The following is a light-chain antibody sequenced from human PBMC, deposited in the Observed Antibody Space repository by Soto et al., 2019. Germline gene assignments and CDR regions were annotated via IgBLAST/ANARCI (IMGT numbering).Light chain of an antibody. V-gene: IGKV3-20*01. CDR2: GAS. J-gene: IGKJ4*01. Sequence: EIVVTQSPGTLSLSPGERATVSCRASQSVSSSYLAWYQQKPGQAPRLLTYGASSRATGIPDRFSGSGSGTDFTLTISRLEPEDFAVYYCQQYGSSPLTFGGGTKVDIK. CDR3: QQYGSSPLT. CDR1: QSVSSSY.